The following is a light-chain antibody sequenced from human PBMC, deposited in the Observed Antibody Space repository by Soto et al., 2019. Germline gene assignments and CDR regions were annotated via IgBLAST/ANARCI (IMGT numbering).Light chain of an antibody. Sequence: QSVLTQPPSVSAAPGQKVTISCSGSSSNIGNNYVSWYQQLPGTAPKLLIYDNNKRPSGIPDRFSGSKSGTSATLGITGLQTGDKADYYCGTWDSSLSVWVFGGGTKLTVL. CDR2: DNN. CDR1: SSNIGNNY. V-gene: IGLV1-51*01. CDR3: GTWDSSLSVWV. J-gene: IGLJ3*02.